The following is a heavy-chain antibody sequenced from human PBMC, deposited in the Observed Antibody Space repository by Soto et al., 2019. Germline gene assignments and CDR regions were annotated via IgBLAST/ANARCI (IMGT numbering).Heavy chain of an antibody. V-gene: IGHV1-69*13. D-gene: IGHD6-13*01. Sequence: SVKVSCKASGGTFSSYAISWVRQAPGQGLEWMGGIIPIFGIANYAQKFQGRVTITADESTSTAYMELSSLRSEDTAVYYCAREGIAAAGFVYWGQGTLVTVSS. CDR1: GGTFSSYA. CDR3: AREGIAAAGFVY. J-gene: IGHJ4*02. CDR2: IIPIFGIA.